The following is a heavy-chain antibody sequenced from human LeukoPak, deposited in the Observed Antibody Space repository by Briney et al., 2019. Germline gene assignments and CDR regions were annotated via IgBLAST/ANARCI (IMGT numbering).Heavy chain of an antibody. CDR1: GGSISSGGYS. CDR2: IYHSGST. J-gene: IGHJ5*02. Sequence: PSQTLSLTCAVSGGSISSGGYSWSWIRQPPGKGLEWIGYIYHSGSTYYIPSLKSRVTISVDRSKNQFSLKLSSVTAADTAVYYCARELQGFWFYPWGQGTLVTVSS. CDR3: ARELQGFWFYP. V-gene: IGHV4-30-2*01.